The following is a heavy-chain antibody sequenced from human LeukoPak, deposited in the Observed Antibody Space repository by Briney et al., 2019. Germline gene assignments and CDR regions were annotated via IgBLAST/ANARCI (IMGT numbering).Heavy chain of an antibody. CDR2: IYHSGST. CDR3: ARRAAAGKHFDY. J-gene: IGHJ4*02. V-gene: IGHV4-4*02. Sequence: ASETLSLTCAVSGGSISSSSWWSWVRQPPGKGLEWIGEIYHSGSTNYNPSLKSRVTISVDTSKNQFSLKLSSVTATDTAVYYCARRAAAGKHFDYWGQGTLVTVSS. CDR1: GGSISSSSW. D-gene: IGHD6-13*01.